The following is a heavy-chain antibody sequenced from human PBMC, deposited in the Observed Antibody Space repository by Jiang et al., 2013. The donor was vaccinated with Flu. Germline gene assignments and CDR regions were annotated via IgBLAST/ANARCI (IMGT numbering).Heavy chain of an antibody. D-gene: IGHD1-26*01. CDR2: INHSGST. CDR1: GGSVQWLL. J-gene: IGHJ4*02. CDR3: ARGGGIRSGSYYERPLGY. Sequence: ETLSLTCAVYGGSVQWLLLELDPPAPGKGLEWIGEINHSGSTNYNPSLKSRVTISVDTSKNQFSLKLSSVTAADTAVYYCARGGGIRSGSYYERPLGYWGQGTLVTVSS. V-gene: IGHV4-34*01.